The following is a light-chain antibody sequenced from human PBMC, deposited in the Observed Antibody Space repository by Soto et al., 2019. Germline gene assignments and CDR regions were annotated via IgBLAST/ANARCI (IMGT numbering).Light chain of an antibody. V-gene: IGLV2-11*01. J-gene: IGLJ2*01. CDR1: SSDVGGYNY. CDR2: DVS. CDR3: CSYAGTYTL. Sequence: QSVLTQPRSVSGSPGQSVTISCTGTSSDVGGYNYVSWYQQYSGEAPKLMIYDVSERPSGVPDRFSGSKSGNTASLTISGLQAEDEADYYCCSYAGTYTLFGGGTKLTVL.